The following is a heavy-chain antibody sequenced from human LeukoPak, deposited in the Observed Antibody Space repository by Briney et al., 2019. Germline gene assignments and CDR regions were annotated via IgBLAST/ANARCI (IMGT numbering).Heavy chain of an antibody. CDR2: ISSSSSYI. Sequence: PGGSLRLSCAASGFTFSSYSMNWVRQAPGKGLEWVSSISSSSSYIYYADSVKGRFTISRANAKNSLYLQMNSLRAEDTAVYYCARDWSVRGYSGYDLNVLDYWGQGTLVTVSS. CDR3: ARDWSVRGYSGYDLNVLDY. V-gene: IGHV3-21*01. CDR1: GFTFSSYS. J-gene: IGHJ4*02. D-gene: IGHD5-12*01.